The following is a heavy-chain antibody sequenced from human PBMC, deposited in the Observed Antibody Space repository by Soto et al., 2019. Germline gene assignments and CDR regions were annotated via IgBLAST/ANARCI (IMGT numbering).Heavy chain of an antibody. CDR3: ARVITSSGWYEDY. D-gene: IGHD6-19*01. CDR2: IGVSSSSI. Sequence: GGSLRLSCAASGFTFSSYSMNWVRQAPGKGLEWVSYIGVSSSSIYYADSAKGRFTISRDNAKNSLYLQMNSLRAEDTAVYYCARVITSSGWYEDYWGQGTLVTVPS. CDR1: GFTFSSYS. V-gene: IGHV3-48*01. J-gene: IGHJ4*02.